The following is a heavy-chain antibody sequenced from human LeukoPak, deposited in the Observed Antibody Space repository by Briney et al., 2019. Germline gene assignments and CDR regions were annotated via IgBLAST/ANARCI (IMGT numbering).Heavy chain of an antibody. CDR1: GYTFTGYY. D-gene: IGHD3-22*01. CDR3: ARSRYGSGYCSSGY. V-gene: IGHV1-2*02. CDR2: INPNSGGT. Sequence: ASVKVSCKASGYTFTGYYIHWVRQAPGQGLEWMGWINPNSGGTNYAEEFQGRVTMTRDTSISTAYMELSRLRSDDTAVYYCARSRYGSGYCSSGYWGQGTLVTVSS. J-gene: IGHJ4*02.